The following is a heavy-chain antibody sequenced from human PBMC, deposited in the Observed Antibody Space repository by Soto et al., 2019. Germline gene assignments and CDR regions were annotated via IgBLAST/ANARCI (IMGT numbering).Heavy chain of an antibody. D-gene: IGHD4-4*01. CDR2: IYYSGST. J-gene: IGHJ5*02. CDR3: ARAFTYYSNYAGWFDP. V-gene: IGHV4-31*03. Sequence: QVQLQESGPGLVKPSQTLSLTCTVSGGSISSGGYYWSWIRQHPGKGLEWIGYIYYSGSTYYNPSLKSRVTISVDTSKNQFSLKLSSVTAADTAVYYCARAFTYYSNYAGWFDPWGQGTLVTVSS. CDR1: GGSISSGGYY.